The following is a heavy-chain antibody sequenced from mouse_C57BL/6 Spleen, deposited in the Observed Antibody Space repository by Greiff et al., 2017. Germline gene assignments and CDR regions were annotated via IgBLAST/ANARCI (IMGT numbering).Heavy chain of an antibody. V-gene: IGHV1-4*01. J-gene: IGHJ4*01. Sequence: VQLQQSGAELARPGASVKMSCKASGYTFTSYTLHWVKQRPGQGLEWIGYINPSSGYTKYNQKFKDKATLTADKSSSTAYIQLSSLTSEDSAVYYCAKGRYPYYYAMDYWGQGTSVTVSS. CDR2: INPSSGYT. CDR3: AKGRYPYYYAMDY. D-gene: IGHD2-14*01. CDR1: GYTFTSYT.